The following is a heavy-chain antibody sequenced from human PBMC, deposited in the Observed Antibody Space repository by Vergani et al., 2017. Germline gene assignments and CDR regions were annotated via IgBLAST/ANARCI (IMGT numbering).Heavy chain of an antibody. CDR3: AREPRFYYDSSGHYYTRCY. J-gene: IGHJ4*02. V-gene: IGHV3-7*01. Sequence: EVQLVEFGGGLVQPGGSLRLSCAASGFTFSSFWMTWVRQAPGKGLEWVANIKQDGSEMYYVDSVKGRFTISRDNAKSSLYLQMNSLRVEDTALYYCAREPRFYYDSSGHYYTRCYWGQGTLVTVSS. CDR2: IKQDGSEM. D-gene: IGHD3-22*01. CDR1: GFTFSSFW.